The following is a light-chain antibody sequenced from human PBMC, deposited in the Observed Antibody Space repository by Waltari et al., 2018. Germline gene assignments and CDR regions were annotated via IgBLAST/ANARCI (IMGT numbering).Light chain of an antibody. CDR1: QKITSGY. CDR2: TAS. Sequence: EIVLTQSPDTLSLSPGERATLSCRASQKITSGYLTWYQQKPGQTPRLLIYTASSRATGTPDRFTGSGSETDFSLTISPLGPEDSAGYYCQQYGSSPRAFGQWTKVEI. V-gene: IGKV3-20*01. CDR3: QQYGSSPRA. J-gene: IGKJ1*01.